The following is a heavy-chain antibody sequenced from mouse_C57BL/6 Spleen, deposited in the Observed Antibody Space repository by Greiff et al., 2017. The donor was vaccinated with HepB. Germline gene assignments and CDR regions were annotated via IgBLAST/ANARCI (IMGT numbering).Heavy chain of an antibody. J-gene: IGHJ4*01. CDR3: ARWDDDEGNYAMDY. V-gene: IGHV1-52*01. Sequence: VQLQQSGAELVRPGSSVKLSCKASGYTFTSYWMHWVKQRPIQGLEWIGNIDPSDSETHYNQKFKDKATLTVDKSSSTAYMQLSSLTSEDSAVYYCARWDDDEGNYAMDYWGQGTSVTVSS. CDR1: GYTFTSYW. D-gene: IGHD2-4*01. CDR2: IDPSDSET.